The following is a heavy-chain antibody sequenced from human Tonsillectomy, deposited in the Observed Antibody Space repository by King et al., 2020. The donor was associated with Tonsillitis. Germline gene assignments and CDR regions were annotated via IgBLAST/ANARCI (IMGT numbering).Heavy chain of an antibody. Sequence: QLQESGPGLVKPSETLSLTCTVSGGSISSYYWSWIRQPPGKGLEWIGYIYYSGSTNYNPSLKSRVTISVDTSKNQFSLKLSSVTAADTVVYYCAKAGRDSSGYYGMDVWGQGTTVTVSS. CDR1: GGSISSYY. CDR3: AKAGRDSSGYYGMDV. V-gene: IGHV4-59*01. D-gene: IGHD3-22*01. CDR2: IYYSGST. J-gene: IGHJ6*02.